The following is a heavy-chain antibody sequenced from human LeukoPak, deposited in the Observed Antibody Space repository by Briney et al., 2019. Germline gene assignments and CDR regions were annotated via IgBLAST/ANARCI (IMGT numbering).Heavy chain of an antibody. CDR2: TRNKANSYST. Sequence: GGSLRLSCAASRFTLSDYFMDWVRQAPGKGLEWVGRTRNKANSYSTEYAASVKGRFIISRDESKNSLYLQMNSLKTEDTAVYYCARGYDGSANDAFHIWGQGTMVTVSS. CDR1: RFTLSDYF. D-gene: IGHD1-26*01. J-gene: IGHJ3*02. CDR3: ARGYDGSANDAFHI. V-gene: IGHV3-72*01.